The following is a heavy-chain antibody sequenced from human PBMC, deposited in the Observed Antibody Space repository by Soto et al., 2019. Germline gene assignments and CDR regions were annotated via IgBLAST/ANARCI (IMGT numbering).Heavy chain of an antibody. CDR2: INHSGST. Sequence: PSETLSLTCAVYGGSFSGYYWSWIRQPPGKGLEWIGEINHSGSTNYNPSLKSRVTISVDTSKNQFSLKLSSVTAADTAVYYRARGDIVVVVAATAYYYGMDVWGQGTTVTVSS. CDR1: GGSFSGYY. CDR3: ARGDIVVVVAATAYYYGMDV. J-gene: IGHJ6*02. V-gene: IGHV4-34*01. D-gene: IGHD2-15*01.